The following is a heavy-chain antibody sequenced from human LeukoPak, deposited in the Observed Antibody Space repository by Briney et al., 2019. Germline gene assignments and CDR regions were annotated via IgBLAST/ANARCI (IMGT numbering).Heavy chain of an antibody. CDR2: IYYSGST. CDR1: GGSISSSSYY. Sequence: PSKTLSLTCTVSGGSISSSSYYWGWIRQPPGKGLEWIGSIYYSGSTYYNPSLKSRVTISVDTSKNQFSLKLSSVTAADTAVYYCASEQQLAPDYFDYWGQGTLVTVSS. V-gene: IGHV4-39*01. D-gene: IGHD6-13*01. CDR3: ASEQQLAPDYFDY. J-gene: IGHJ4*02.